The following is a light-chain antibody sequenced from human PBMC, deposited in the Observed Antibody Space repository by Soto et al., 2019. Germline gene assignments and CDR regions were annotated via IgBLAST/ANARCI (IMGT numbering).Light chain of an antibody. CDR1: SSDVGGYNY. CDR2: EVT. J-gene: IGLJ3*02. V-gene: IGLV2-8*01. Sequence: QSALTQPPSASGSPGQSVTISCTGTSSDVGGYNYVSWYQQHPGKAPKLMISEVTKRPSGVPDRCSGSKSGNTASLTVSGLLAEDEADYYCSSHAGINNVVFGGGTELTVL. CDR3: SSHAGINNVV.